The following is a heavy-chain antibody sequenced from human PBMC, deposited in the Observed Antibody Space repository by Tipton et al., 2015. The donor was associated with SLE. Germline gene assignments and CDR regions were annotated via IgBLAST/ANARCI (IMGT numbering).Heavy chain of an antibody. J-gene: IGHJ6*02. CDR2: ISGSGGST. CDR1: GFTFRNYA. V-gene: IGHV3-23*01. Sequence: SLRLSCAASGFTFRNYAMSWVRQAPGKGLEWVSTISGSGGSTYYADSVKGRFTISRDNSKNTLYLQMNSLRAEDTAVYYCAKWQDGMDLWRQGTTVTVSS. CDR3: AKWQDGMDL.